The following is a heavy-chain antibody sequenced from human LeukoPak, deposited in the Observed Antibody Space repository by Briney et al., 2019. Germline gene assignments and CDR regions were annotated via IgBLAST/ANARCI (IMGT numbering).Heavy chain of an antibody. D-gene: IGHD3-3*01. CDR2: IYWNDDK. V-gene: IGHV2-5*01. J-gene: IGHJ4*02. CDR1: GFSLSTSGVG. Sequence: SGPTLVKPTQTLTLTCTFSGFSLSTSGVGVGWIRQPPGKALEWLALIYWNDDKRYSPSLKSRLTITKDTSKNQVVLTMTNMDPVDTATYYCARLFLEWPFDYWGQGTLVAVSS. CDR3: ARLFLEWPFDY.